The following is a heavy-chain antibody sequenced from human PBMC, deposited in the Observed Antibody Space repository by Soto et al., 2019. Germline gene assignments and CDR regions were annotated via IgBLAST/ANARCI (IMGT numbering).Heavy chain of an antibody. J-gene: IGHJ3*02. Sequence: EVQLVQSGAEVKKPGESLKISCKGSGYSFTSYWIGWVRQMPGKGLEWMGIIYPGDSDTRYSPSFQGQVTISADKSISTAYLQWSSLKASDTAMYYCARQGAESNWNYVGIDAFDIWGQGTMVTVSS. D-gene: IGHD1-7*01. CDR2: IYPGDSDT. V-gene: IGHV5-51*01. CDR1: GYSFTSYW. CDR3: ARQGAESNWNYVGIDAFDI.